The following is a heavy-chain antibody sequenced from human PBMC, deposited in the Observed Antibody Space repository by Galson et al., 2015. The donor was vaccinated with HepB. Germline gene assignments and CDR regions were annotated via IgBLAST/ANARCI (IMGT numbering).Heavy chain of an antibody. CDR1: GFTFSRYA. D-gene: IGHD2-8*01. J-gene: IGHJ4*02. CDR3: AKDGIMVSNNPYQLHF. V-gene: IGHV3-23*01. CDR2: ITSNGGRT. Sequence: SLRLSCAASGFTFSRYAMTWVRQAPGKGLEWISSITSNGGRTFYTNSVKGRFTISRDNSRNTVVLQLSSLRPEDTAVYYSAKDGIMVSNNPYQLHFWGQGTLVSVSS.